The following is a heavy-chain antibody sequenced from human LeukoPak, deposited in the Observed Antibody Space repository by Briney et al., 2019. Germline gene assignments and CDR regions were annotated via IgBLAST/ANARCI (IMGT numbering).Heavy chain of an antibody. CDR1: GLTFSTYA. V-gene: IGHV3-30*14. CDR2: VLFDGINE. J-gene: IGHJ4*02. D-gene: IGHD3-10*01. Sequence: AGRSLRLSCAASGLTFSTYAMHWVRKAPGKGLEWLAVVLFDGINEYYADSVEGRFTVSRDNSNSSLYLELNRLRVEDTATYYCARPPDMVRGIVVPAVNFFDYWAREPWSPSPQ. CDR3: ARPPDMVRGIVVPAVNFFDY.